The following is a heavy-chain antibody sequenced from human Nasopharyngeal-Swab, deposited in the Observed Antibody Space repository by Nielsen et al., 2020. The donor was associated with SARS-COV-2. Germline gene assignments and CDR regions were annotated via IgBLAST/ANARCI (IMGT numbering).Heavy chain of an antibody. D-gene: IGHD4-17*01. J-gene: IGHJ6*02. CDR3: ARHRALGATVTTGGRGMDV. V-gene: IGHV5-51*01. CDR2: IYPGDSDT. Sequence: VRQMPGKGLEWMGIIYPGDSDTRYSPSFQGQVTISADKSISTAYLQWSSLKASDTAMYYCARHRALGATVTTGGRGMDVWGQGTTVTDSS.